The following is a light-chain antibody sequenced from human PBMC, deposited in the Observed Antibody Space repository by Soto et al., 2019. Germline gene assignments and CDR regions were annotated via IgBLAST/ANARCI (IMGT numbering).Light chain of an antibody. J-gene: IGKJ5*01. Sequence: DIQMTQSPSSVSASVGDRVTITCRASQGISSWLAWYQQKPGKAPKLRIYAASSLQNWAPSRFRGSRSGTDFTLAISSLRPEDFTPYCWQQDNSFPLTFGPGTRLEIK. CDR2: AAS. V-gene: IGKV1D-12*01. CDR1: QGISSW. CDR3: QQDNSFPLT.